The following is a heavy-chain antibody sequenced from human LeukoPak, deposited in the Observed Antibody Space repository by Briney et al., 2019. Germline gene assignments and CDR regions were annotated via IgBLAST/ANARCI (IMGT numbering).Heavy chain of an antibody. CDR1: GGSFSSYY. CDR3: ARDLRVGGRSGWYAFDI. CDR2: IYYRGST. Sequence: PSETLSLTCAVYGGSFSSYYWSWIRQPPGKGLEWIGYIYYRGSTNYNPSLKSRVTISIDTSNNHFSLKLSSVTAADTAVYYCARDLRVGGRSGWYAFDIWGKGKMVTVSS. D-gene: IGHD6-19*01. V-gene: IGHV4-59*01. J-gene: IGHJ3*02.